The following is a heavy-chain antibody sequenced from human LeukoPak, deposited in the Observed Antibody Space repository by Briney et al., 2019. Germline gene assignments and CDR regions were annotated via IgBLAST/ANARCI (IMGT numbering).Heavy chain of an antibody. J-gene: IGHJ6*03. CDR3: AKVIWFGGYYMDV. CDR1: GFTFSSYG. Sequence: GGSLRLSCAASGFTFSSYGMSWVRQAPGKGLEWVSAISGSGGSTYYADSVKGRFTISRDNSKDTLYLQMNSLRAEDTAVYYCAKVIWFGGYYMDVWGKGTTVTISS. CDR2: ISGSGGST. D-gene: IGHD3-10*01. V-gene: IGHV3-23*01.